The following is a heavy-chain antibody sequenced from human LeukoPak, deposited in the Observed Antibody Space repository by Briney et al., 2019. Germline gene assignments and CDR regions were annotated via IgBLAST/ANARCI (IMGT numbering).Heavy chain of an antibody. CDR3: ARDAYDDASES. V-gene: IGHV3-7*01. CDR1: GFTFSGYW. CDR2: LRLDGSDK. Sequence: PGGSLRLSCAASGFTFSGYWMTWVRQAPGKGLEWVANLRLDGSDKYYADSAKGRFTISRDNAKNSLYLQINGLRADDTAIYYCARDAYDDASESWGQGTLVTVSS. D-gene: IGHD3-3*01. J-gene: IGHJ5*02.